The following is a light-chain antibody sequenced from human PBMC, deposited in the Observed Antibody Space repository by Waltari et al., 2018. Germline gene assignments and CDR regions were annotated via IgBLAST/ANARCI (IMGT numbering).Light chain of an antibody. V-gene: IGKV3-11*01. CDR2: DAS. Sequence: EIVLTQSPATLSLSPGERATLSCRASKSVSSYLAWYQQKPGQAPRLLIYDASNRATGIPARFSGSGSGTDFTLTISSLEPEDFAVYYCQQRSNWPPVYTFGQGTKLEIK. CDR3: QQRSNWPPVYT. CDR1: KSVSSY. J-gene: IGKJ2*01.